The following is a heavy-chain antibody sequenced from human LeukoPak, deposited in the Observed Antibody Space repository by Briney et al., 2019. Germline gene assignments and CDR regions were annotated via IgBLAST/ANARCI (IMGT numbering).Heavy chain of an antibody. CDR3: ARVAAAGTPIDY. CDR1: GYTFTSYD. J-gene: IGHJ4*02. D-gene: IGHD6-13*01. V-gene: IGHV1-8*01. CDR2: MNPTSGNT. Sequence: ASVKVSCKASGYTFTSYDINWVRQATGQGLEWMGWMNPTSGNTGYAQKFQGRVTMTRNTSISTAYMELSSLRSEDTAVYYCARVAAAGTPIDYWGQGTLVSVSS.